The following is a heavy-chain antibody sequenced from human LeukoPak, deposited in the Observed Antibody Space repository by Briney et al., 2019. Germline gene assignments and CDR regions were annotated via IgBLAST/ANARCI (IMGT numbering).Heavy chain of an antibody. CDR1: GFTFNTYN. Sequence: GGSLRLSCVASGFTFNTYNMNWVRQAPGKGLEWVSSITSSSSYIYYADSVKGRFTISRDNAKSSLYLQMNSLRDEDTAVYYCARDPYSGNYGDYYYYYMDVWGKGTTVTISS. CDR3: ARDPYSGNYGDYYYYYMDV. D-gene: IGHD1-26*01. CDR2: ITSSSSYI. J-gene: IGHJ6*03. V-gene: IGHV3-21*01.